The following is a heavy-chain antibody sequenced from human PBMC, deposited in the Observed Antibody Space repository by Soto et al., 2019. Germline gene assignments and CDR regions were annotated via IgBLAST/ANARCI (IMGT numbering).Heavy chain of an antibody. J-gene: IGHJ6*02. CDR3: ARGKGLDV. CDR1: GFTFTSFW. CDR2: IKQDGSEK. Sequence: EVQLVESGGGLVQPGGSLRLSCAASGFTFTSFWMSWVRQAPGKGLEWVANIKQDGSEKYYVDSVKGRFTISRDNAKNSLHLQVNSLRAEDTAVYYCARGKGLDVWGQGTTVSVSS. V-gene: IGHV3-7*04.